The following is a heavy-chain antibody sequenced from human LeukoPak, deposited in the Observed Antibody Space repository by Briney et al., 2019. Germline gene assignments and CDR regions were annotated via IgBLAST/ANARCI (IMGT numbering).Heavy chain of an antibody. D-gene: IGHD5-18*01. CDR2: INPKSGGT. Sequence: ASVNVSCKASGYSFTGYYMHWVRQAPGQGLEWMGWINPKSGGTNCAQKFQGRVTMTRDTSISTAYMELSRLRSDDTAVYYCARSGMVTDFVYWGQGTLVTVPS. CDR3: ARSGMVTDFVY. J-gene: IGHJ4*02. CDR1: GYSFTGYY. V-gene: IGHV1-2*02.